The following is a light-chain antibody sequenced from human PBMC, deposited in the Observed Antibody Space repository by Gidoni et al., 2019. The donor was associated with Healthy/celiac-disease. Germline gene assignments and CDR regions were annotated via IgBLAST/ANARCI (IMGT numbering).Light chain of an antibody. J-gene: IGKJ4*01. Sequence: EIVFTQSPATLSLSPGERATLSCRASQSVSSYLAWYQQKPGQAPRLLIYDASNRATGIPARFSGSGSGTDFTLTISSLEPEDCAVYYCQQRSNGPLLTFXGXTKVEIK. CDR3: QQRSNGPLLT. V-gene: IGKV3-11*01. CDR2: DAS. CDR1: QSVSSY.